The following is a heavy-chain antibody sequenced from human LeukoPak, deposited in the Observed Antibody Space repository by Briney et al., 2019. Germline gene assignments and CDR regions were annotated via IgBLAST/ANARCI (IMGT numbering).Heavy chain of an antibody. CDR3: ARGRGGYSYGYTCYFDY. D-gene: IGHD5-18*01. CDR2: IYHSGST. Sequence: PSGTLSLTCAVSGGSISSSNWWSWVRQPPGKGLEWIGEIYHSGSTNYNPSLKSRVTISVDKSKNQFSLKLSSVTAADTAVYYCARGRGGYSYGYTCYFDYWGQGTLVTVSS. V-gene: IGHV4-4*02. J-gene: IGHJ4*02. CDR1: GGSISSSNW.